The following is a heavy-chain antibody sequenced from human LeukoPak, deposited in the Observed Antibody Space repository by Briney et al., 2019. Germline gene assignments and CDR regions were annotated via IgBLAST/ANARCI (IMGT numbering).Heavy chain of an antibody. CDR3: ARDLLAYGDYAYDY. D-gene: IGHD4-17*01. J-gene: IGHJ4*02. V-gene: IGHV1-8*01. Sequence: ASVKVSCKASGYTFTNYDINWVRQATGQGLEWMGWMNPNSGNTGYAQKLQGRVTMTTDTSTSTAYMELRSLRSDDTAVYYCARDLLAYGDYAYDYWGQGTLVTVSS. CDR2: MNPNSGNT. CDR1: GYTFTNYD.